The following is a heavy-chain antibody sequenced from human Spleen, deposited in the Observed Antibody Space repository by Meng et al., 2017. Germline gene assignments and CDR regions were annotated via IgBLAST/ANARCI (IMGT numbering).Heavy chain of an antibody. D-gene: IGHD2-21*01. CDR2: ISQSGRT. CDR1: GGSFSGYY. V-gene: IGHV4-34*01. J-gene: IGHJ5*02. Sequence: QVQLEEGVAGLLKPSETLSLTCAVYGGSFSGYYWSWIRQPPGKGLEWIGEISQSGRTNYNPSLKSRVTISIDKPNNQFSLNLNSVTAADTAVYYCARNEGYSLGAWGQGTLVTVSS. CDR3: ARNEGYSLGA.